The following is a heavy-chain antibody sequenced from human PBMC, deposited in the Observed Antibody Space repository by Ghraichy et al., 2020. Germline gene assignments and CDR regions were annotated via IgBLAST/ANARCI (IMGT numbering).Heavy chain of an antibody. CDR2: ISSNGGST. CDR1: GFTFSNYA. J-gene: IGHJ4*01. Sequence: GGSLRLSCAASGFTFSNYAMHWVRQAPGKGLEYVSAISSNGGSTYYANSVKGRFTISRDNSKNTLYLQMGSLRAEDMVVYYCARGSEAMIVVVLDYWGQGTLVTVSS. D-gene: IGHD3-22*01. CDR3: ARGSEAMIVVVLDY. V-gene: IGHV3-64*01.